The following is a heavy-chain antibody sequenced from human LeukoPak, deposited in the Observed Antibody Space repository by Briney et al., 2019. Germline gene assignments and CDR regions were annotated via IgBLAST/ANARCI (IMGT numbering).Heavy chain of an antibody. CDR1: GFTVSSNY. CDR2: LSGSGITT. CDR3: AKGIYSSGWSYFDY. Sequence: GGSLRLSCAASGFTVSSNYMSWVRQAPGKGLEWVSTLSGSGITTYYADSVKGRFTISRDNSKNTLYLQMNSLRAEDTAVYYCAKGIYSSGWSYFDYWGHGTLVTVSS. D-gene: IGHD6-19*01. V-gene: IGHV3-23*01. J-gene: IGHJ4*01.